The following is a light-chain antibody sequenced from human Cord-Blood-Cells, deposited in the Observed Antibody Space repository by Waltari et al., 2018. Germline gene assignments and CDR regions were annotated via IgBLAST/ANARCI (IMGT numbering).Light chain of an antibody. V-gene: IGKV1-5*01. CDR3: QQYNSYSWT. CDR2: DAS. Sequence: DIQMTQSPSTLSASVGDRVTIPCRASQSISSWLAWYQQKPGKAPKLLIYDASSLESGVPSRFSGSGSGTEFTLTIISLQPDDFATYYCQQYNSYSWTFGQGTKVEIK. CDR1: QSISSW. J-gene: IGKJ1*01.